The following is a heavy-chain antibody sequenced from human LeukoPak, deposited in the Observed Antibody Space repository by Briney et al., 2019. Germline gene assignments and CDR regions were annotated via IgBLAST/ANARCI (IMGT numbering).Heavy chain of an antibody. Sequence: ASVKVSCKASGYTFTGYYMHWVRQAPGQGLEWMGWISAYNGNTNYAQKLQGRVTMTTDTSTSTAYMELRSLRSDDTAVYYCARVLWFGELRKDYWGQGTLVTVSS. CDR1: GYTFTGYY. J-gene: IGHJ4*02. CDR3: ARVLWFGELRKDY. CDR2: ISAYNGNT. D-gene: IGHD3-10*01. V-gene: IGHV1-18*04.